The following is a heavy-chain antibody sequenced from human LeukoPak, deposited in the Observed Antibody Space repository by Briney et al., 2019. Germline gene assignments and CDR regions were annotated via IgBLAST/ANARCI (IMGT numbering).Heavy chain of an antibody. D-gene: IGHD6-13*01. V-gene: IGHV3-23*01. Sequence: GGSLRLSCAASGFTFSSYAMSWVRQAPGKGLEWVSAISGSGGSTYYADSVKGWFTISRDNSKNTLYLQMNSLRAEDTAVYYCAKDRGSSIAAADSLLFDYWGQGTLVTVSS. J-gene: IGHJ4*02. CDR2: ISGSGGST. CDR1: GFTFSSYA. CDR3: AKDRGSSIAAADSLLFDY.